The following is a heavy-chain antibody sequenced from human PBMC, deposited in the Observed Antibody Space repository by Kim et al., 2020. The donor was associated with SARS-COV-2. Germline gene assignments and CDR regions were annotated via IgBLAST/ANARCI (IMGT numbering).Heavy chain of an antibody. CDR2: ISYDGRNK. Sequence: GGSLRISCAASGLSFDSSAMNWVRQAPAKGLEWVAVISYDGRNKDYADSVKGRFTISRDNSKSTLYLQMSSLRVEDTAVYYCARGNYYESVSLSDYYNGMDVWGQGTTVTVSS. J-gene: IGHJ6*02. CDR1: GLSFDSSA. D-gene: IGHD3-10*01. V-gene: IGHV3-30-3*01. CDR3: ARGNYYESVSLSDYYNGMDV.